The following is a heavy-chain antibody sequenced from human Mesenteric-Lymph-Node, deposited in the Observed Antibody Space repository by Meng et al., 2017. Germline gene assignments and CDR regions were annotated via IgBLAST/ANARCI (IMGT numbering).Heavy chain of an antibody. D-gene: IGHD6-13*01. J-gene: IGHJ4*02. CDR1: GDTFSSYA. V-gene: IGHV1-69*06. CDR2: IIPIFGTA. Sequence: QGALVQSGDEVKKPGSSVKVSVKASGDTFSSYAISWVRQAPGQGLEWMGGIIPIFGTANYAQKFQGRVTITADKSTSTAYMELSSLRSEDTAVYYCASADSSSWYYFDYWGQGTLVTVSS. CDR3: ASADSSSWYYFDY.